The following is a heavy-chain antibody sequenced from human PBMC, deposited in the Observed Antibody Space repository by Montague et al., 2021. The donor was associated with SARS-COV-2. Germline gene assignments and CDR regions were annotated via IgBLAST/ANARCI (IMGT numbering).Heavy chain of an antibody. CDR1: GFTFSSYA. CDR2: ISGSGGST. J-gene: IGHJ6*02. Sequence: SLRLSCAASGFTFSSYAMSWVRQAPGKGLEWVSAISGSGGSTYYADSVKGRFTISRDNSKNMLYLQMNSLRAEDTAVYYCAKVGSSWYHGYYYGMDVWGQGTTVTVSS. CDR3: AKVGSSWYHGYYYGMDV. D-gene: IGHD6-13*01. V-gene: IGHV3-23*01.